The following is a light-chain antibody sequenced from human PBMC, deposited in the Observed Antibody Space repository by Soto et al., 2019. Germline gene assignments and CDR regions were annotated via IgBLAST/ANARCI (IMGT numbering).Light chain of an antibody. Sequence: EIVMTQFPATLSVSPGERATLSCRASQSVSSSYLAWYQQKPGQAPRLLIYGASSRATGIPDRFSGSGSGTDFTLTITRLEPEDFAVYYCQLYGSSLWTFGQGTKVDI. V-gene: IGKV3-20*01. CDR1: QSVSSSY. J-gene: IGKJ1*01. CDR2: GAS. CDR3: QLYGSSLWT.